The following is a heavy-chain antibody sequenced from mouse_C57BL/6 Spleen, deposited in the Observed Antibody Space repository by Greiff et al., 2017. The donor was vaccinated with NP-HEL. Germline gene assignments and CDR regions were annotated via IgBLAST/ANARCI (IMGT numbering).Heavy chain of an antibody. J-gene: IGHJ1*03. CDR2: ISSGGDYI. Sequence: EVQRVESGEGLVKPGGSLKLSCAASGFTFSSYAMSWVRQTPEKRLEWVAYISSGGDYIYYADTVKGRFTISRDNARNTLYLQMSSLKAEDTAMYYCTRDPPYFDVWGTGTTVTVSS. CDR1: GFTFSSYA. CDR3: TRDPPYFDV. V-gene: IGHV5-9-1*02.